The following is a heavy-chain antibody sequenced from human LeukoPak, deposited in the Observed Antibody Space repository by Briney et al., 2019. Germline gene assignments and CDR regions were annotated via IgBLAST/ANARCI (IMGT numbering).Heavy chain of an antibody. V-gene: IGHV1-69*13. CDR2: IIPIFGTA. CDR3: ARPGGATISSFDI. J-gene: IGHJ3*02. CDR1: GGTFISYA. D-gene: IGHD5-12*01. Sequence: GASVKVSCKASGGTFISYAISWVRQAPGQGLEWMGGIIPIFGTANYAQKFQGRVTITADESTSTAYMELSSLRSEDTAVYYCARPGGATISSFDIWGQGTMVTVSS.